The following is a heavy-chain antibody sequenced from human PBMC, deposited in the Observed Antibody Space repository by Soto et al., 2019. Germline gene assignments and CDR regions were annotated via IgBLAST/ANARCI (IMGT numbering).Heavy chain of an antibody. CDR1: GGSISSYY. D-gene: IGHD2-15*01. CDR3: ASILVTAPNWSAP. V-gene: IGHV4-59*08. J-gene: IGHJ5*02. Sequence: SETLSLTCTVSGGSISSYYWSWIRQPPGKGLEWIGYIYYSGSTNYNPSLKSRVTTSVDVSKNQFSLKLSSVTAADTAVYYCASILVTAPNWSAPWGQGTLVTVSS. CDR2: IYYSGST.